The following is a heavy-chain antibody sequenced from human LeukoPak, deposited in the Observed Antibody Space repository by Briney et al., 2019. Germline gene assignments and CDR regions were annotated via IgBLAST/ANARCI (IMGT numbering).Heavy chain of an antibody. CDR1: GYTLSELS. Sequence: ASVKVSCKVSGYTLSELSVHSVRQAPGKGLEWMGGLDADDGETIYAQKFQARVTLTYDTSPDTAYMELSSLRSEDTAVYYCATRIVVAGGFDYWGQGTRVSVSS. J-gene: IGHJ4*02. D-gene: IGHD6-19*01. V-gene: IGHV1-24*01. CDR3: ATRIVVAGGFDY. CDR2: LDADDGET.